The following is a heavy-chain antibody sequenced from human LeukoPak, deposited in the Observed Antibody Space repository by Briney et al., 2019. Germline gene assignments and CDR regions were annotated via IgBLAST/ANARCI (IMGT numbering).Heavy chain of an antibody. Sequence: PSETLSLTCTVSGGSISSESYYWVWIRQPPGKGLEWIGSIYYSGSTYYNPSLKSRVTISVDMSKNQFSLKLSSVTAADTAVYYCAREPLDYWGQGTLVTVSS. CDR2: IYYSGST. CDR1: GGSISSESYY. J-gene: IGHJ4*02. CDR3: AREPLDY. V-gene: IGHV4-39*07.